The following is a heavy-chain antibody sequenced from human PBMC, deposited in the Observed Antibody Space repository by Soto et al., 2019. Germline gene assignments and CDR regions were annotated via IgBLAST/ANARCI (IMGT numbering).Heavy chain of an antibody. CDR3: ARDPPDDSSGYYSLDY. D-gene: IGHD3-22*01. Sequence: QVQLVESGGVVVQPGRSLRLSCAASGFTFSSYGMHWVRQAPGKGLEWVAVMWSEGGNKYYADSVKGRFTISRDNSKNTLYLQMNSLRAEDTDVYYCARDPPDDSSGYYSLDYWGQGTLVTVSS. CDR2: MWSEGGNK. CDR1: GFTFSSYG. J-gene: IGHJ4*02. V-gene: IGHV3-33*01.